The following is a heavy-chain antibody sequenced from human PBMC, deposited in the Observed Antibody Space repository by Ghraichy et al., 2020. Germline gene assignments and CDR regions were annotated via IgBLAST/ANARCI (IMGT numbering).Heavy chain of an antibody. CDR1: GLTFTRYS. J-gene: IGHJ4*02. CDR3: ARETYGRGSLPFDF. CDR2: ITSSSTYI. Sequence: GGSLRLSCVASGLTFTRYSMHWVRQAPGKGLEWVSSITSSSTYIYYADSLKGRFTISRDNAKNSVYLQMNSLRAEDTAVYFCARETYGRGSLPFDFWGQGTLVTVSS. D-gene: IGHD3-10*01. V-gene: IGHV3-21*06.